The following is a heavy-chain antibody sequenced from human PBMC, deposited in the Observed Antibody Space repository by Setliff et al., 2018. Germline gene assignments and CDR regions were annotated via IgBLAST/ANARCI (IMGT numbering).Heavy chain of an antibody. V-gene: IGHV4-4*08. D-gene: IGHD6-13*01. Sequence: PSETLSLTCTVSDGSISNAYWSWIRQSPGKGLEWIGYMYTSGTTEYNPSLNSRVTMSLDTSKNQFSLNLSSVTAADTAVYYCARGGGVAAAAWFDPWGQGTLVTVSS. CDR1: DGSISNAY. CDR2: MYTSGTT. J-gene: IGHJ5*02. CDR3: ARGGGVAAAAWFDP.